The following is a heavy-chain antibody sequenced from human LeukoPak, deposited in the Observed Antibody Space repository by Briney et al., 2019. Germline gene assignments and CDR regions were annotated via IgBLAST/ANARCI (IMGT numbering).Heavy chain of an antibody. J-gene: IGHJ4*02. CDR1: GFTFSTYS. CDR3: VSFYETY. D-gene: IGHD2/OR15-2a*01. V-gene: IGHV3-48*04. CDR2: ISSSSSTI. Sequence: GGSLRLSCAASGFTFSTYSMNWVRQAPGKGLEWVSYISSSSSTIYYADSVKGRFTISKDNAKNTVYLQMNSLRAEDTAVYYCVSFYETYWGRGTLVTVSS.